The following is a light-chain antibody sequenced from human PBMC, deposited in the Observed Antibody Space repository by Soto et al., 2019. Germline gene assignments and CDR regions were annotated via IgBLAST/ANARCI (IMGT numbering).Light chain of an antibody. CDR2: GAS. CDR1: QGVNDN. J-gene: IGKJ5*01. CDR3: QQYNDWPPIT. V-gene: IGKV3-15*01. Sequence: EIVMTQSPATLSVSPGERATLSCRASQGVNDNLAWYQQKPGQAPRLLIHGASTRAPGVPVRISGSGSGTEFSLTISSLQSEDFGVYYCQQYNDWPPITFGQGTRLEIK.